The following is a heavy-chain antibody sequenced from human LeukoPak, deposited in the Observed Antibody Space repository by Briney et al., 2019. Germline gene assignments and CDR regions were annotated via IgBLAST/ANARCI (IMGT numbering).Heavy chain of an antibody. Sequence: SETLSLTCAVSGYSISSGYYWGWIRQPPGKGLECIGSIYHSGSTYYNPSLKSRVTISVGTSKNQFSLKLSSVTAAGTGVSCCARRGGSYSYDYMDVWEKGTTVIV. D-gene: IGHD1-26*01. CDR2: IYHSGST. V-gene: IGHV4-38-2*01. CDR3: ARRGGSYSYDYMDV. CDR1: GYSISSGYY. J-gene: IGHJ6*03.